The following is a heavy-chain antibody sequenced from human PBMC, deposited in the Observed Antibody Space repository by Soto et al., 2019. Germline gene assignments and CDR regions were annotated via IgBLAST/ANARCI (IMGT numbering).Heavy chain of an antibody. D-gene: IGHD2-15*01. J-gene: IGHJ4*02. CDR1: GFTFSSYA. V-gene: IGHV3-30-3*01. CDR3: ARDPIVVVAATDTGPWVYYFDY. Sequence: PGGSLRLSCAASGFTFSSYAMHWVRQAPGKGLEWVAVISYDGSNKYYADSVKGRFTISRDNSKNTLYLQMNSLRAEDTAVYYCARDPIVVVAATDTGPWVYYFDYWGQGTLVTVS. CDR2: ISYDGSNK.